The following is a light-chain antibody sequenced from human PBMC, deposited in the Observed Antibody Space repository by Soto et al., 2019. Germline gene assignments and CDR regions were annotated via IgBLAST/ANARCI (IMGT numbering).Light chain of an antibody. J-gene: IGKJ1*01. CDR2: GAS. CDR1: QRVTRNS. Sequence: EIVLTQPPATLYLSPGEIDTLYCSASQRVTRNSLAWFQQIPGQAPRLLIYGASNRATGIPDRFSGSGSGTDFTLTISRLEPEDFAVYYCQQYIGLPRTFGQGTKVDI. CDR3: QQYIGLPRT. V-gene: IGKV3-20*01.